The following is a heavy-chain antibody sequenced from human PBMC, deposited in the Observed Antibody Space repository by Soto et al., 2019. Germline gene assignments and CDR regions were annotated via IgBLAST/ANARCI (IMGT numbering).Heavy chain of an antibody. CDR2: IYHSGST. CDR3: AGTHCSSTSCPPGY. V-gene: IGHV4-30-2*01. J-gene: IGHJ4*02. CDR1: GGSISSGGYS. Sequence: SETLSLTCAVSGGSISSGGYSWSWIRQPPGKGLEWIGYIYHSGSTYYNPSLKSRVTISVDRSKNQFSLKLSSVTAADTAVHYCAGTHCSSTSCPPGYWGQGTLVTVSS. D-gene: IGHD2-2*01.